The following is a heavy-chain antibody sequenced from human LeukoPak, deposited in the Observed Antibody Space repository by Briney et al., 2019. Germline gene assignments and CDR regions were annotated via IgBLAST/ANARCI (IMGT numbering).Heavy chain of an antibody. D-gene: IGHD3-22*01. CDR1: VGSFSGYH. Sequence: PSETLSLTCAVYVGSFSGYHWNWIRQPPGKGPEWIGEVNESGGTNINPSLRSRVILSVDTSMNQFSLKLISVTAADTAVYYCARGGSGYYDQPSGAFDIWGQGTMVTVSS. V-gene: IGHV4-34*01. CDR2: VNESGGT. J-gene: IGHJ3*02. CDR3: ARGGSGYYDQPSGAFDI.